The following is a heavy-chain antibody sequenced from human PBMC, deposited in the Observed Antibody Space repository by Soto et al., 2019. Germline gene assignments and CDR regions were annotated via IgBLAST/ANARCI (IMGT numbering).Heavy chain of an antibody. CDR3: ARAWAVRGSHWGD. Sequence: QVQLQESGPGLVKPSETLSLTCTLSGDSMNPYYWSWIRQPPGKGLEWIGYIYFSGSTNFNPSLKSRVTLSLDTSKRQFFLKLTSVTAADTAVYYCARAWAVRGSHWGDWGRGTLVTVSS. CDR2: IYFSGST. D-gene: IGHD3-16*01. CDR1: GDSMNPYY. J-gene: IGHJ4*02. V-gene: IGHV4-59*01.